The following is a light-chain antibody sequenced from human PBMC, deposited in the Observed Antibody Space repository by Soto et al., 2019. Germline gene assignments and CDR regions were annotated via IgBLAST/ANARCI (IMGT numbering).Light chain of an antibody. Sequence: QSALTQPASVSGSPGQSITISCTGTSSDVGDYNYVSWYQHHPGKAPKLIIYEISNRPSGLSNRFSGSKSGNTASLTISGLQAEDEADYYCSSYTSSNTLYVFGTGTKVTV. CDR3: SSYTSSNTLYV. J-gene: IGLJ1*01. V-gene: IGLV2-14*01. CDR1: SSDVGDYNY. CDR2: EIS.